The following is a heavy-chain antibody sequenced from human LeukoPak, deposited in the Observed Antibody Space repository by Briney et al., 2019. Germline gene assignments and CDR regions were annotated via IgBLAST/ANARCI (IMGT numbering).Heavy chain of an antibody. CDR2: ISSSSSYI. CDR3: AKDPPTLIYSSGWYSLY. CDR1: GFTFSSYS. V-gene: IGHV3-21*04. J-gene: IGHJ4*02. Sequence: GGSLRLSCAASGFTFSSYSMNWVRQAPGKGLEWVSSISSSSSYIYYADSVKGRFTISRDNAKNSLYLQMNSLRAEDTAVYYCAKDPPTLIYSSGWYSLYWGQGTLVTVSS. D-gene: IGHD6-19*01.